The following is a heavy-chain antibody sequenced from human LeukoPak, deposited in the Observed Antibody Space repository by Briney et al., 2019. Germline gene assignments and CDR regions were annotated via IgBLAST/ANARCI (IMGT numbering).Heavy chain of an antibody. CDR2: INQDGSEK. V-gene: IGHV3-7*05. D-gene: IGHD2/OR15-2a*01. J-gene: IGHJ4*02. Sequence: GGSLRLSCAASGFTFNTYWINWVRQAPGKGLEWLANINQDGSEKYYVDSVKGRFTISRDNAKNSLYLQMNSLRAEDTAVYYCTTFYARLTDYWGQGTLVTVSS. CDR3: TTFYARLTDY. CDR1: GFTFNTYW.